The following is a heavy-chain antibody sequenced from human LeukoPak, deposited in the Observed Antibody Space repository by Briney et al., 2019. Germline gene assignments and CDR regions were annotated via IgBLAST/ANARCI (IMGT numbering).Heavy chain of an antibody. D-gene: IGHD2-2*01. V-gene: IGHV3-48*03. CDR2: ISSSGSTI. CDR1: GFTFSSYE. J-gene: IGHJ4*02. CDR3: AKCSSRVSCRPN. Sequence: PGGSLRLSCAASGFTFSSYEMNWVRQAPGKGLEWVSYISSSGSTIYYADSVKGRFTISRDNSKNTLYLQMNSLRAEDTAVYYCAKCSSRVSCRPNWGQGTLVTVSS.